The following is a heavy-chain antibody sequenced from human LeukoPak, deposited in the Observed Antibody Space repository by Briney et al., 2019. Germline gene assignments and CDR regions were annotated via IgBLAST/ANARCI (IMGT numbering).Heavy chain of an antibody. D-gene: IGHD5-12*01. CDR3: ARGQSSRWLQRTYYFDY. Sequence: ASVRVSCKASGYTFTDYYMHWVRQAPGQGLEWMGWINPNSGGTNYAQKFQGRVTMTRNTSISTAYMELSSLRSEDTAVYYCARGQSSRWLQRTYYFDYWGQGTLVTVSS. J-gene: IGHJ4*02. CDR1: GYTFTDYY. CDR2: INPNSGGT. V-gene: IGHV1-2*02.